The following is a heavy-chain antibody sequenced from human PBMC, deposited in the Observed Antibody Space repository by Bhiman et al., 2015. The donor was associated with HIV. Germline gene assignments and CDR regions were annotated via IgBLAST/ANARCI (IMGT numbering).Heavy chain of an antibody. D-gene: IGHD3-3*01. CDR2: IRNKAYGGTT. CDR1: GFTFGDYA. Sequence: EVQLVESGGGLRQPGRSLRLSCTTSGFTFGDYAMSWVRQAPGKGLEWVGFIRNKAYGGTTEYAASVKGRFTISRDDSKSIAYLQMNSLKTEDTAVYYCTTHTIFGVVHGGDGYWGQGVLVTVSS. CDR3: TTHTIFGVVHGGDGY. V-gene: IGHV3-49*04. J-gene: IGHJ4*02.